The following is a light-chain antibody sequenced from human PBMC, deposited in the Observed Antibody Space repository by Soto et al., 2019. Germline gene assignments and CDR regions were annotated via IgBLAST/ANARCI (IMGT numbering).Light chain of an antibody. Sequence: DIQMTQSPSTLSASVGDRVTITCRASQSISSWLAWYQQKPGKAPNLLIYKASSLESGVPSRFSGSGSGTEFTLTISSLQPDDFATYYCQQYESYSVTFGQGTQLEIK. J-gene: IGKJ5*01. V-gene: IGKV1-5*03. CDR3: QQYESYSVT. CDR2: KAS. CDR1: QSISSW.